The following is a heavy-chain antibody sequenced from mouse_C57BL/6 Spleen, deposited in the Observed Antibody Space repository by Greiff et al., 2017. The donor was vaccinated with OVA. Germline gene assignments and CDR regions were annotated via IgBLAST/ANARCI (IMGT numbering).Heavy chain of an antibody. CDR3: ARSPTGTGFAY. V-gene: IGHV7-3*01. CDR2: IRNKANGYTT. J-gene: IGHJ3*01. CDR1: GFTFTDYY. Sequence: EVQRVGSGGGLVQPGGSLSLSCAASGFTFTDYYMSWVRQPPGKALEWLGFIRNKANGYTTEYSASVKGRFTISRDNSQSILYLQMNALRAEDSATYYCARSPTGTGFAYWGQGTLVTVSA. D-gene: IGHD4-1*01.